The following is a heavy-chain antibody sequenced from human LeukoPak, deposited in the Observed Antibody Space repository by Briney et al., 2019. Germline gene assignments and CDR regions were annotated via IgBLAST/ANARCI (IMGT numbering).Heavy chain of an antibody. CDR3: ASARFIAAANDAFDI. D-gene: IGHD6-13*01. Sequence: GASLKISLKGSGSRFTSYWIGWVRRMPGKGLEWMGIINPGDSDTRYSPSFQGQVTISADKSISTAYLQCSSLKASDTAMYYCASARFIAAANDAFDIWGQGTMVTVSS. V-gene: IGHV5-51*01. CDR2: INPGDSDT. CDR1: GSRFTSYW. J-gene: IGHJ3*02.